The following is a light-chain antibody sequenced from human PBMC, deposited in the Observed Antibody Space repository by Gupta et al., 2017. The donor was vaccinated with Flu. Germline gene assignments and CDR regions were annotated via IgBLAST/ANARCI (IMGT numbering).Light chain of an antibody. V-gene: IGLV3-1*01. Sequence: STGQTAIINCSGFKLGDKLVCWFQQKAGQSPALVIYYDARRPSGIPERFSGSKSVDTATLTISGAQAVDEADYYCQAWDNATPFFGPGTKVTIL. J-gene: IGLJ1*01. CDR1: KLGDKL. CDR3: QAWDNATPF. CDR2: YDA.